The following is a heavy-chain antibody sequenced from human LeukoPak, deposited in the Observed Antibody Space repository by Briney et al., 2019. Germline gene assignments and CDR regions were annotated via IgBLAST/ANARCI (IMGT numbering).Heavy chain of an antibody. V-gene: IGHV1-18*01. CDR2: ISAYNGNT. CDR3: AREELGYGDYGPRYYYYYYMDV. J-gene: IGHJ6*03. D-gene: IGHD4-17*01. Sequence: GASVKVSCKASGYTFTSYGISWVRQAPGQGLEWMGWISAYNGNTNYAQKLQGRVTMTTDTSTSTAYMELRSLRSDDTAVYYCAREELGYGDYGPRYYYYYYMDVWGKGTTVTVSS. CDR1: GYTFTSYG.